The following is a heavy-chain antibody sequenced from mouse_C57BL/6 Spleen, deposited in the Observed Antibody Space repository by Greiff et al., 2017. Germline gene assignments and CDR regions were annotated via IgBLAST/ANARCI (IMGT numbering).Heavy chain of an antibody. CDR1: GYAFSSSW. D-gene: IGHD2-4*01. Sequence: QVQLKESGPELVKPGASVKISCKASGYAFSSSWMNWVKQRPGKGLEWIGRIYPGDGDTNYNGKFKGKATLTADKSSSTAYMQLSSLTSEDSAVYFCARGDYDGGDYWGQGTTLTVSS. J-gene: IGHJ2*01. CDR3: ARGDYDGGDY. V-gene: IGHV1-82*01. CDR2: IYPGDGDT.